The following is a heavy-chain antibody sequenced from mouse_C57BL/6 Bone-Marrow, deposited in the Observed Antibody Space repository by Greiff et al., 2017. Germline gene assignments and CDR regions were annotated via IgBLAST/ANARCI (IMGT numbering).Heavy chain of an antibody. V-gene: IGHV8-8*01. J-gene: IGHJ2*01. Sequence: QVQLKESGPGILQPSQTLSLTCSFSGFSLSTFGMGVGWIRQPSGKGLEWLAHIWWDDDKYYNPALKSRLTISKDTSKNHVFLKIANVDTADTATYYCARIPGYYYGGENYFDYWCQGTTLTVSS. CDR2: IWWDDDK. D-gene: IGHD1-1*01. CDR3: ARIPGYYYGGENYFDY. CDR1: GFSLSTFGMG.